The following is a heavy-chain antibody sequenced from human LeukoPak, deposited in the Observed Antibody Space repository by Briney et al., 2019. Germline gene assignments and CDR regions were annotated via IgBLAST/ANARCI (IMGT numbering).Heavy chain of an antibody. CDR2: MDPNSGNT. Sequence: ASVKVSCKASGYTYTTYDINWVRQATGQGLEWMGWMDPNSGNTGYAQKFQGRVTMTRNTSIRTAYMELSSLRSEDTAVYYCARTYYYDSADFRTLYGMDVWGQGTTVTVSS. CDR3: ARTYYYDSADFRTLYGMDV. CDR1: GYTYTTYD. D-gene: IGHD3-22*01. V-gene: IGHV1-8*01. J-gene: IGHJ6*02.